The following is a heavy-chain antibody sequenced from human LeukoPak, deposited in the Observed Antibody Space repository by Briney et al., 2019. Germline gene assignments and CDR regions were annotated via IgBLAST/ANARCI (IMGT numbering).Heavy chain of an antibody. CDR3: ARYHGNNWFDP. V-gene: IGHV3-7*04. D-gene: IGHD2-15*01. J-gene: IGHJ5*02. CDR1: GFIFSNYW. Sequence: GGSLRLSCAASGFIFSNYWMTWVRQALGRGPEWVATIKQDGSETYYADSVKGRFTISRDNAKNSVYLQMNSQRAEDTAVYYCARYHGNNWFDPWGQGSLVTVSA. CDR2: IKQDGSET.